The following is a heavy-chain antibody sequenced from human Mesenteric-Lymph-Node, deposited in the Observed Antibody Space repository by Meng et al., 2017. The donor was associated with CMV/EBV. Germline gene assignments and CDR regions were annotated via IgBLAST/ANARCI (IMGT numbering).Heavy chain of an antibody. V-gene: IGHV3-20*03. D-gene: IGHD4/OR15-4a*01. CDR3: ARGQLYGGNFLSTGYFDL. CDR2: INWNGGST. CDR1: TFDDYG. Sequence: TFDDYGMSWVRQAPGKGLEWVSGINWNGGSTGYADSVKGRFTISRDNAKNSLYLQMNSLRAEDTALYYCARGQLYGGNFLSTGYFDLWGRGTLVTSPQ. J-gene: IGHJ2*01.